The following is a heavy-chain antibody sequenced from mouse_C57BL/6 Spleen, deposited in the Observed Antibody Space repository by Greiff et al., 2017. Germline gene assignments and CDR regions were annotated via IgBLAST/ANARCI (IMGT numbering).Heavy chain of an antibody. CDR3: ARRDGYYSFFAY. CDR1: GYTFTSYW. V-gene: IGHV1-61*01. Sequence: QVQLQQPGAELVRPGSSVKLSCKASGYTFTSYWMDWVKQRPGQGLEWIGNIYPSDSETHYNQKFKDKATLTVDKSSSTAYMQLSSLTSEDSSVYYCARRDGYYSFFAYWGQGTLVTVSA. J-gene: IGHJ3*01. CDR2: IYPSDSET. D-gene: IGHD2-3*01.